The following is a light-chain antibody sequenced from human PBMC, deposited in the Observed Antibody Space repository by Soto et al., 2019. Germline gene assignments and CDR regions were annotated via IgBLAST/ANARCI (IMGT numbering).Light chain of an antibody. CDR3: GAWDDGLSAYV. CDR1: GSNVGNHY. V-gene: IGLV1-51*01. Sequence: QSVLTQPPSVSAAPGQKVTISCAGSGSNVGNHYVSWYQQLPGTAPKLIIYDDNKRPSGIPDRFSGSKSATSATLGITGLQTGDEADYYCGAWDDGLSAYVFGPGTKVTVL. CDR2: DDN. J-gene: IGLJ1*01.